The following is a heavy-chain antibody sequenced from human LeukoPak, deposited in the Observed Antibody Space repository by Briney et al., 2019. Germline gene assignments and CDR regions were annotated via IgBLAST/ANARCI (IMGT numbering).Heavy chain of an antibody. CDR1: GGSISTYY. V-gene: IGHV4-4*07. CDR2: IYTSGIT. Sequence: PSETLSLTCTVSGGSISTYYCTWIRRPAGKGLEWIGRIYTSGITDYNPSLKSRVTVSVDTSKNQFSLKLSSVTAADTAVYYCARVACSGGSCYHFDCWGQGTLVTVSS. CDR3: ARVACSGGSCYHFDC. J-gene: IGHJ4*02. D-gene: IGHD2-15*01.